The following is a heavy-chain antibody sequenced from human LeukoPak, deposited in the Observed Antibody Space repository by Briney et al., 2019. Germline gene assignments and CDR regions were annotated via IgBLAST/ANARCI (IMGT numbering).Heavy chain of an antibody. V-gene: IGHV1-8*01. J-gene: IGHJ4*02. CDR2: MNPNSGNT. CDR3: ARGRPAGRFLEWFAFDY. CDR1: GYTFTSYD. D-gene: IGHD3-3*01. Sequence: GASVKVSCKASGYTFTSYDINWVRQATGQGLEWMGWMNPNSGNTGYAQKFQGRVTMTRNTSISTAYMELSSLRSEDTAVYYCARGRPAGRFLEWFAFDYWGQGTLVTVSS.